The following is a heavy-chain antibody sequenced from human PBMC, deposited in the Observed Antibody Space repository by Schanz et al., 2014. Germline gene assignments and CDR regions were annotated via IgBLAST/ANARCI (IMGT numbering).Heavy chain of an antibody. Sequence: VQLEQSGAEVKKPGSSVKVSCKASGGTFSSFGINWVRQAPGQGLEWMGRIIPSLGLAKYEQKFQDKVTITADTSTTTAYMELSGLRSEDTAVYYCASSGAGYSSSWDFAYWGQGTLVTVSS. CDR2: IIPSLGLA. V-gene: IGHV1-69*02. D-gene: IGHD6-13*01. J-gene: IGHJ4*02. CDR1: GGTFSSFG. CDR3: ASSGAGYSSSWDFAY.